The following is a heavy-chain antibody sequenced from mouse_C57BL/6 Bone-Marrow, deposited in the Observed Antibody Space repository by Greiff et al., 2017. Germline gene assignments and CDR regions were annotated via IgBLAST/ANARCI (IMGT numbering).Heavy chain of an antibody. D-gene: IGHD1-1*02. J-gene: IGHJ4*01. CDR3: ARLVPFYYYAMDY. CDR2: IYPGGGYT. Sequence: QVQLKQSGAELVRPGTSVKMSCKASGYTFTNYWIGWAKQRPGHGLEWIGDIYPGGGYTTYNEKFKGKATLTADKSSSTAYMQFSSLTSEDSAIYYCARLVPFYYYAMDYWGQGTSVTVSS. V-gene: IGHV1-63*01. CDR1: GYTFTNYW.